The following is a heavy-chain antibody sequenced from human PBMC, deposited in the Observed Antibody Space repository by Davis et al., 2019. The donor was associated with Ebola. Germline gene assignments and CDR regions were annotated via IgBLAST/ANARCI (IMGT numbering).Heavy chain of an antibody. CDR3: ARFSRVGKIFSDY. CDR1: GFTFSSYA. J-gene: IGHJ4*02. CDR2: IGTAGDT. Sequence: GESLKISCAASGFTFSSYAMHWVRQAPGKGLEWVSAIGTAGDTYYPGSVKGRFTISRENAKNSLYLQMNSLRAEDTAVYYCARFSRVGKIFSDYWGQGTLVTVSS. D-gene: IGHD3-9*01. V-gene: IGHV3-13*01.